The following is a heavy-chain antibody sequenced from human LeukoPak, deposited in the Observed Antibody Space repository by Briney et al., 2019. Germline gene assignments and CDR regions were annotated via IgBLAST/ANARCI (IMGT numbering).Heavy chain of an antibody. CDR1: GYTFTGYY. D-gene: IGHD6-13*01. Sequence: ASVTVSYKASGYTFTGYYMHWVRQAPGQGLEWMGWINPNSGGTNYAQKFQGWVTMTRDTSISTAYMELSRLRSDDTAVYYCARDLYAAAGTGFDYWGQGTLVTVSS. V-gene: IGHV1-2*04. J-gene: IGHJ4*02. CDR3: ARDLYAAAGTGFDY. CDR2: INPNSGGT.